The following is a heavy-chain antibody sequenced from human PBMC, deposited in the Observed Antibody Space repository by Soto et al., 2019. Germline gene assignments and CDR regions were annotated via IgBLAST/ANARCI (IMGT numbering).Heavy chain of an antibody. J-gene: IGHJ6*02. CDR3: AKNGQPPYYYYGLDV. D-gene: IGHD2-8*01. CDR2: ISGYNGDT. V-gene: IGHV1-18*01. CDR1: GYTFTRYG. Sequence: ASVKVSCKASGYTFTRYGISWVRQAPGQGLEWMGWISGYNGDTNYARKFQDRVSMTIDTSTGTAYMELRSLTSDDTAIYYCAKNGQPPYYYYGLDVWG.